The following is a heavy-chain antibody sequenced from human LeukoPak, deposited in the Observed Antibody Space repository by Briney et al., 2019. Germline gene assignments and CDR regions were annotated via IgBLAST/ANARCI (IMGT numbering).Heavy chain of an antibody. CDR2: ISSSSTYI. CDR3: ARGDYYGSGSPDAFDI. D-gene: IGHD3-10*01. Sequence: GGSLRLSCAASGFTFSSYTMNWVRQAPGKGLEWVSSISSSSTYISYADSVKGRFTISRDNAKNSLYLQMNSLRAEDTAVYYCARGDYYGSGSPDAFDIWGQGTMVTVSS. V-gene: IGHV3-21*04. CDR1: GFTFSSYT. J-gene: IGHJ3*02.